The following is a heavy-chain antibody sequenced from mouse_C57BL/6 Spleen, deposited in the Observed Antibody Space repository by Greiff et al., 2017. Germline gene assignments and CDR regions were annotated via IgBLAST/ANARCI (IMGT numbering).Heavy chain of an antibody. V-gene: IGHV1-80*01. CDR3: ARYEGFITTVPLFDY. D-gene: IGHD1-1*01. Sequence: QVQLQESGAELVKPGASVKISCKASGYAFSSYWMNWVKQRPGKGLEWIGQIYPGDGDTNYNGKFKGKATLTADKSSSTAYMQLSILTSEDSAVYFCARYEGFITTVPLFDYWGQGTTLTVSS. CDR1: GYAFSSYW. CDR2: IYPGDGDT. J-gene: IGHJ2*01.